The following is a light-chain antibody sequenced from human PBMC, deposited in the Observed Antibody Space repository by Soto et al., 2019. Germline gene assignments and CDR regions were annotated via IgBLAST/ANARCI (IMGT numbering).Light chain of an antibody. V-gene: IGLV2-11*01. J-gene: IGLJ1*01. CDR3: CSYAGSKTYV. Sequence: QAVLTQPRSVSGSPGQSVAISCTGTSSDVGGYNYVSWYQQHPGKAPKLMIYDVSKRPSGVPDRFSGSKSGNTASLTISGLQAEDEADYYCCSYAGSKTYVFGTGTKSP. CDR2: DVS. CDR1: SSDVGGYNY.